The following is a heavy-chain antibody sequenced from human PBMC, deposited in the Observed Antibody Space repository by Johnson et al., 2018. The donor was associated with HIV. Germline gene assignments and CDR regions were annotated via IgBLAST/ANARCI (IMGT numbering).Heavy chain of an antibody. V-gene: IGHV3-9*01. CDR3: ARMGGHHGFDI. CDR1: GFTFDDYA. Sequence: VESGGGLVQPGRSLRLSCAASGFTFDDYAMHWVRQAPGQGLEWVSCIDWSSGNIDYADSVKGRFTISRDNTKNSLYLQMNSLRTEDTALYYCARMGGHHGFDIWGQGTMVTVSS. D-gene: IGHD3-16*01. J-gene: IGHJ3*02. CDR2: IDWSSGNI.